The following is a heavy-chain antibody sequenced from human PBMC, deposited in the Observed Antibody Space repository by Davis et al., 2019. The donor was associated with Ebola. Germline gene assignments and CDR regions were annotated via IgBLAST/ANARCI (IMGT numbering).Heavy chain of an antibody. V-gene: IGHV3-9*01. CDR3: AKGYYGSGSYGVDY. CDR1: GLVFSEVT. Sequence: SLKISCAASGLVFSEVTMNWVRQAPGKGLEWVSGITWNSDRIGYADSVKGRFTISRDNAKNSLYLQMNSLRTEDTAFYYCAKGYYGSGSYGVDYWGQGTLVTVSS. D-gene: IGHD3-10*01. CDR2: ITWNSDRI. J-gene: IGHJ4*02.